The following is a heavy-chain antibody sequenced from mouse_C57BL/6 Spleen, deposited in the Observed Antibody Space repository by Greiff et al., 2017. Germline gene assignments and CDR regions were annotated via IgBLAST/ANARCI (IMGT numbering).Heavy chain of an antibody. D-gene: IGHD2-3*01. CDR2: IHPNGGST. V-gene: IGHV1-64*01. J-gene: IGHJ3*01. Sequence: QVQLQQSGAELVKPGASVKLSCKASGYTFTSYWMHWVKQRPGQGLEWIGMIHPNGGSTNYNEKFKSKATLTVDKSSSTAYMQLSSLTSEDSAVYYCARFDCYYWFACWGQGTLVTVSA. CDR3: ARFDCYYWFAC. CDR1: GYTFTSYW.